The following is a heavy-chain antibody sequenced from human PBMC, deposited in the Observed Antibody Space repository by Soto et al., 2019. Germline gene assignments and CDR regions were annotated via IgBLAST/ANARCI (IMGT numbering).Heavy chain of an antibody. CDR1: GGSISSNNW. CDR2: IYHSGST. J-gene: IGHJ4*02. CDR3: ARDGGTGRTHDY. V-gene: IGHV4-4*02. Sequence: QVQLQESGPGLVKPSGTLSLTCAVSGGSISSNNWWSWVRQPPGKGLEWIGEIYHSGSTNYNPSLKSRVTILVDKSKNQFSLTLTSVTAADTAVYYCARDGGTGRTHDYWGQGTLVTVSS. D-gene: IGHD1-1*01.